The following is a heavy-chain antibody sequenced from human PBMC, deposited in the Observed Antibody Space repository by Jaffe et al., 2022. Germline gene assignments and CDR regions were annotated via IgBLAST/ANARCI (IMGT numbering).Heavy chain of an antibody. J-gene: IGHJ4*02. CDR3: ARLGIVATTHFDY. CDR2: IYHSGST. CDR1: GYSISSGYY. V-gene: IGHV4-38-2*01. Sequence: QVQLQESGPGLVKPSETLSLTCAVSGYSISSGYYWGWIRQPPGKGLEWIGSIYHSGSTYYNPSLKSRVTISVDTSKNQFSLKLSSVTAADTAVYYCARLGIVATTHFDYWGQGTLVTVSS. D-gene: IGHD5-12*01.